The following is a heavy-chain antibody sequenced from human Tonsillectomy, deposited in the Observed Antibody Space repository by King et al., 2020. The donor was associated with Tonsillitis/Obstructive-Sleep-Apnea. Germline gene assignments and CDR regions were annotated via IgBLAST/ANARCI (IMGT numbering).Heavy chain of an antibody. V-gene: IGHV5-10-1*01. CDR2: IDPSDSYT. CDR1: GYSFTNYW. J-gene: IGHJ3*02. Sequence: VQLVESGAEVKKPGESLRISCNDSGYSFTNYWISWVRQMPGKGLEWMGRIDPSDSYTNYSPSFQGHVTISADKSISTAYLQWSSLKASDSAMYYCATFSGSYGNDAFDIWGQGTMVTVSS. D-gene: IGHD1-26*01. CDR3: ATFSGSYGNDAFDI.